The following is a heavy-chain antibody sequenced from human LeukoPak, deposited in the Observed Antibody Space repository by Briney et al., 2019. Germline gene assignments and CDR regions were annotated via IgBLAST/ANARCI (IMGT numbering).Heavy chain of an antibody. CDR3: ARGPPQYDSSGYLIDY. V-gene: IGHV3-74*01. J-gene: IGHJ4*02. Sequence: GGSLRLSCAASGFTFSSYWMHWVRQAPGKGLVWVSRFNGDGSSPAYADSVKGRFTISRDNAKNTLYLEMKSLTAEDTAVYYCARGPPQYDSSGYLIDYWGQGTLVTVSS. D-gene: IGHD3-22*01. CDR2: FNGDGSSP. CDR1: GFTFSSYW.